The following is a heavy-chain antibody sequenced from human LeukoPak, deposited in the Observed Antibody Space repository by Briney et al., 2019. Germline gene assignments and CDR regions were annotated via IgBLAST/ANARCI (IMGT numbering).Heavy chain of an antibody. CDR3: ARAGYCSSTSCPYNNWFDP. Sequence: ASVKVSCKASGYTFTSYGISWERQAPGQGLEWMGWISAYNGNTNYAQKLQGRVTMTTDTSTSTAYMELRSLRSDDTAVYYCARAGYCSSTSCPYNNWFDPWGQGTLVTVSS. CDR1: GYTFTSYG. D-gene: IGHD2-2*01. J-gene: IGHJ5*02. V-gene: IGHV1-18*01. CDR2: ISAYNGNT.